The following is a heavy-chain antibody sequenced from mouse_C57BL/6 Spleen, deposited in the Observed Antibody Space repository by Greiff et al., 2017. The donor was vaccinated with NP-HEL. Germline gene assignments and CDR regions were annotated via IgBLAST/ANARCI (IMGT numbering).Heavy chain of an antibody. D-gene: IGHD1-1*01. CDR3: ARHGSRGAMDY. CDR1: GFSLTSYG. J-gene: IGHJ4*01. V-gene: IGHV2-6-1*01. CDR2: IWSDGST. Sequence: VKLQESGPGLVAPSQSLSITCTVSGFSLTSYGVHWVRQPPGKGLEWLVVIWSDGSTTYNSALNSRLSISKDNSKSQVFLKMNSLQDDDTAMYYCARHGSRGAMDYWGQGTSVTVSS.